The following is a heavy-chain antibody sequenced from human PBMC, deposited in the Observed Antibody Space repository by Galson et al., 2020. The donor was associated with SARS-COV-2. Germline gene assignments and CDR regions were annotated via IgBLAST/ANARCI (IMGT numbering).Heavy chain of an antibody. CDR2: IYSVGST. V-gene: IGHV3-66*01. J-gene: IGHJ4*02. CDR1: GLTVSNNY. D-gene: IGHD1-1*01. CDR3: AAFTSLDY. Sequence: GESLKISCAAYGLTVSNNYMSWVRQAPGTGPAWVSLIYSVGSTYYTDSVKGRFTISRDNSKNTLYLQMNTLRAEDTAIYYCAAFTSLDYWGQGALVTVSS.